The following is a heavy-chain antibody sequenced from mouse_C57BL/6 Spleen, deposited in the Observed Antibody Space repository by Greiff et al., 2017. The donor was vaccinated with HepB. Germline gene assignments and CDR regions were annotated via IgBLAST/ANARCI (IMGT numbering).Heavy chain of an antibody. CDR3: ASSVGYDRGRRFAY. V-gene: IGHV1-72*01. CDR1: GYTFTSYW. CDR2: IDPNSGGT. J-gene: IGHJ3*01. Sequence: VQLQQPGAELVKPGASVKLSCKASGYTFTSYWMHWVKQRPGRGLEWIGRIDPNSGGTKYNEKFKSKATLTVDKPSSTAYMQRSSLASEDSAVYDCASSVGYDRGRRFAYWGQGTLFTVSA. D-gene: IGHD2-2*01.